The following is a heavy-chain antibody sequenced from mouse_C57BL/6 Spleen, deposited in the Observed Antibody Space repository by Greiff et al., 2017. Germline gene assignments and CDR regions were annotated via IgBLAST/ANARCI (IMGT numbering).Heavy chain of an antibody. CDR2: IYPSDSET. D-gene: IGHD1-1*01. V-gene: IGHV1-61*01. CDR1: GYTFTSYW. Sequence: QVQLQQPGAELVRPGSSVKLSCKASGYTFTSYWMDWVKQRPGQGLEWIGNIYPSDSETHYNQKFKDKATLTVDKSSSTAYMQLSSLTSEDSAVYYCAREGATVDWYVDVWGTGTTVTVSS. J-gene: IGHJ1*03. CDR3: AREGATVDWYVDV.